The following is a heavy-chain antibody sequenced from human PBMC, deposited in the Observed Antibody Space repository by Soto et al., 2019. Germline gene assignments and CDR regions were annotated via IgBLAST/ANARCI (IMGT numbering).Heavy chain of an antibody. V-gene: IGHV4-31*03. CDR1: GGSISSGGYY. CDR2: IYYSGST. Sequence: QVQLQESGPGLVKPSQTLSLTCTVSGGSISSGGYYWSWIRQHPGKGLEWIGYIYYSGSTYYNPSLKGRVTISVDTSKNQFSLKLSSVTAADTAVYYCARDGRYCSSTSCYSDWFDPWGQGTLVTVSS. D-gene: IGHD2-2*01. CDR3: ARDGRYCSSTSCYSDWFDP. J-gene: IGHJ5*02.